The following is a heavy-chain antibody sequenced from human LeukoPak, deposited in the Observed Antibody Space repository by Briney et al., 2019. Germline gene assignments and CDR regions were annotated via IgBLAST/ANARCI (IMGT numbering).Heavy chain of an antibody. D-gene: IGHD6-19*01. V-gene: IGHV1-2*02. CDR3: ARRVAESGGFDY. J-gene: IGHJ4*02. Sequence: ASVKVSCKASGYTFTGYYIHWVRQAPGQGLEWLGWINPDSGVTNYAQKFQGRVTMTRDTSVSTAYMELSRLRSDDTAVYYCARRVAESGGFDYWGQGTLVTVSS. CDR2: INPDSGVT. CDR1: GYTFTGYY.